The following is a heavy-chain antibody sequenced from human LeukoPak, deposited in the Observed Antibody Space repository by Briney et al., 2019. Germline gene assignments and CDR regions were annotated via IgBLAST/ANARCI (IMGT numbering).Heavy chain of an antibody. CDR1: GYTFTSYG. J-gene: IGHJ4*02. CDR2: ISAYNGNT. Sequence: ASVKVSCKASGYTFTSYGISWVRQAPGQGLEWMGWISAYNGNTNYAQKLQGRVTMTTDTSTSTAYMELSSLRSEDTAVYYCARYYGSGSLGGSYFDYWGQGTLVTVSS. D-gene: IGHD3-10*01. CDR3: ARYYGSGSLGGSYFDY. V-gene: IGHV1-18*01.